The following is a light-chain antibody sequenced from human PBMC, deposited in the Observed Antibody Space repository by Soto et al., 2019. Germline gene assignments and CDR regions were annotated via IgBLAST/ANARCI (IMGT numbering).Light chain of an antibody. CDR1: QSVSSN. V-gene: IGKV3-11*01. CDR3: QQRNSWPPTFT. Sequence: EIVLTQSPATLSLSPGERAILSCRASQSVSSNLAWYQQKPGQAPRLLIYDTSIRATGIPARFSGSGSGTDFTLTISSLEPEDFAVYYCQQRNSWPPTFTFGQGTRLEIK. CDR2: DTS. J-gene: IGKJ5*01.